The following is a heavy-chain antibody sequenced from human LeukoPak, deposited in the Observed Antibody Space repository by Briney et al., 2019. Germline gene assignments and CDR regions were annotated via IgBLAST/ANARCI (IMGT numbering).Heavy chain of an antibody. CDR1: GGSISSGGYY. CDR2: IYYTGSA. J-gene: IGHJ3*02. V-gene: IGHV4-61*03. Sequence: SETLSLTCTVSGGSISSGGYYWSWIRQPPGKGLEWIGYIYYTGSAAYNPSLKSRVTISVDTSKNHFSLKLTSVTAADTAVYYCARFDGPNDAFDIWGQGTMVTVSS. CDR3: ARFDGPNDAFDI. D-gene: IGHD5-24*01.